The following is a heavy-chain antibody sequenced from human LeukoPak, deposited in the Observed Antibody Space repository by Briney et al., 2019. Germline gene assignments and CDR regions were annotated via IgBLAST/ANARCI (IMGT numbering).Heavy chain of an antibody. J-gene: IGHJ3*01. V-gene: IGHV4-39*01. D-gene: IGHD2-15*01. CDR1: GGSISSSSYY. CDR3: ARRSPGVAFDV. Sequence: SETLSLNCTVSGGSISSSSYYWSWIRQRPGKGLEWIGNIYHSESTYYNPSLTSRVTISVDTSKNQFSLKLSSVTAADTAVYYCARRSPGVAFDVWGQGTMVTVSS. CDR2: IYHSEST.